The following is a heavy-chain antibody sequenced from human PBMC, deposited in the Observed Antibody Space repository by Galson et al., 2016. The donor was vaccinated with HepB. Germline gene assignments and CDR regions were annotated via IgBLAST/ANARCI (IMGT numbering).Heavy chain of an antibody. Sequence: SLRLSCAASGFTFSDYYMSWVRQAPGKGLEWLSIISGSGTSIYYADSVKGLFTVSRDNTKNLVYLQTNSLRAEDTAVYYCARDRNPDRYYGLSVWGQGTTVTVSS. V-gene: IGHV3-11*01. J-gene: IGHJ6*02. CDR3: ARDRNPDRYYGLSV. D-gene: IGHD1-14*01. CDR2: ISGSGTSI. CDR1: GFTFSDYY.